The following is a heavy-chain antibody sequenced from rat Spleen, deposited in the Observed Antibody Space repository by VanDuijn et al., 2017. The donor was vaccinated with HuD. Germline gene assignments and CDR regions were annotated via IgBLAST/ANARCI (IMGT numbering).Heavy chain of an antibody. Sequence: EVQLGESDGGLVQPGRSLKLSCAASGFTFSDYYMAWVRQAPTKGLEWVATINYDGSRTDYRDSVKGRFTISRDNAKSTLYLQMDSLRSEDTATYYCARSVFDYWGQGVMVTVSS. J-gene: IGHJ2*01. V-gene: IGHV5-29*01. CDR2: INYDGSRT. CDR3: ARSVFDY. CDR1: GFTFSDYY.